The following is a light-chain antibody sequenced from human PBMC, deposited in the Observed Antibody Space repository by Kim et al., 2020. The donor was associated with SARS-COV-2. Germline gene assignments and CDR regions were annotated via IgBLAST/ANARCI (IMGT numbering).Light chain of an antibody. CDR3: QHYGTSPPYT. CDR2: GAS. CDR1: QSVSVNN. J-gene: IGKJ2*01. Sequence: PGERATLSCKASQSVSVNNLAWYQQKPGQAPRVLIYGASSRATGIPDRFDGSGSGTSFTLTVRRLEPEDSAVYYCQHYGTSPPYTFGQGTKLEIK. V-gene: IGKV3-20*01.